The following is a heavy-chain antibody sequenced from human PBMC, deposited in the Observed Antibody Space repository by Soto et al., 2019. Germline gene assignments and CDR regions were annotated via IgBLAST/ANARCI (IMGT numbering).Heavy chain of an antibody. V-gene: IGHV1-58*02. D-gene: IGHD1-1*01. CDR2: IVVGSGNT. CDR3: AADLAPTDLCNLFEP. CDR1: GFAFSSSG. J-gene: IGHJ5*02. Sequence: QIQLVQFGPEVKKPGTPVKVSCKASGFAFSSSGIHWVRQARGQRLEWIGWIVVGSGNTNYAQKLQERVTITRDVSTNTAYMEPTSLRAEDTDVYYCAADLAPTDLCNLFEPWGQGTLGNVSS.